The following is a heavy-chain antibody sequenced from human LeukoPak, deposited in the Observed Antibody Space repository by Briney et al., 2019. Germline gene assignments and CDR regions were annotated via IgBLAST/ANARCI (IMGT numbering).Heavy chain of an antibody. V-gene: IGHV4-4*07. D-gene: IGHD2-15*01. CDR2: IYTSGTT. J-gene: IGHJ4*02. CDR1: GGSISSSY. Sequence: SETPSLTCTVSGGSISSSYWSWIRQPAGKGLESIGRIYTSGTTSYNPSLKSRVSISVDTSKNQFSLKLSSVTAADTAVYYCARRGYCSGGSCQPFDYWGQGTLVTVSS. CDR3: ARRGYCSGGSCQPFDY.